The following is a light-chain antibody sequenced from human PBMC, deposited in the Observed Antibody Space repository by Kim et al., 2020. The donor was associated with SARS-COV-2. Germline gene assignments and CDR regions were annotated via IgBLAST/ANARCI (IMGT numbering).Light chain of an antibody. CDR2: GAS. J-gene: IGKJ5*01. CDR1: QDIRND. V-gene: IGKV1-17*01. CDR3: LQHNTYPIT. Sequence: ASVGDSVTITCQASQDIRNDLGWYQQNPGRAPKRLIYGASSLQSGVPSRFSGSGSGTEFTLTISSLQPEDFATYFCLQHNTYPITFGQGTRLEIK.